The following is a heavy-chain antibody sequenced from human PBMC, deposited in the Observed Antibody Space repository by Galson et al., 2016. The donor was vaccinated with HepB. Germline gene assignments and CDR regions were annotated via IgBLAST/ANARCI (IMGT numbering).Heavy chain of an antibody. CDR1: GFTFDDYT. CDR3: ARETTIWGNGFQY. Sequence: SLRLSCAASGFTFDDYTMHWVRQAPGKGLEWVSLVRWDATTIYYADSVKGRVTISRDNSKNSLYLQMNSLTSEDTALYYCARETTIWGNGFQYWGQGTLVTVSS. D-gene: IGHD4-23*01. CDR2: VRWDATTI. J-gene: IGHJ4*02. V-gene: IGHV3-43*01.